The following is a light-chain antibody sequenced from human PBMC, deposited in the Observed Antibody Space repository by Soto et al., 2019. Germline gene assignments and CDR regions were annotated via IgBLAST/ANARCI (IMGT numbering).Light chain of an antibody. CDR3: RQYDSAPYT. CDR2: GAS. V-gene: IGKV3-20*01. Sequence: EIVLTQSPGTLSLSPGERATLSCRASQTVSSSYLAWYQQKPGQAPRLLIYGASSRATGIPDSFSGSGSGTDFTLSISRLEPEDFAVYYCRQYDSAPYTFGQGTNLEIK. J-gene: IGKJ2*01. CDR1: QTVSSSY.